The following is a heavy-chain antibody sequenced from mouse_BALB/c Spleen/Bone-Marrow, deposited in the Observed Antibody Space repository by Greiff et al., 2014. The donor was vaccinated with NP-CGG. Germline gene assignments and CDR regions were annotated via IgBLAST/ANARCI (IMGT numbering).Heavy chain of an antibody. V-gene: IGHV14-3*02. CDR2: IDPANYNT. J-gene: IGHJ3*01. CDR3: ARNSMAY. Sequence: EVQLQESGAELVKPGASVKLSCTASGFNIKDTYMHWVKQRPEQGLEWIGRIDPANYNTKYDPKFQGKATITADTSSNTAYLQLSSLASEDTAFYYCARNSMAYWGQGTLVTVSA. CDR1: GFNIKDTY.